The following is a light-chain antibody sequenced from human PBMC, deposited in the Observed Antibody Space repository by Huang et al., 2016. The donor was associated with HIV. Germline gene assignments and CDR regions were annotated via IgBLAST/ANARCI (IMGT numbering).Light chain of an antibody. CDR2: LGS. J-gene: IGKJ1*01. CDR3: MQSLQTPPT. CDR1: ESLLHTNGFRY. Sequence: DIVMSQSPLSLTVTPGEPASISCKSNESLLHTNGFRYLNWYLQKPGLSPHLLIYLGSNRASGVPDRVSGSGTRIEFTLTISRVEADDVGVYYCMQSLQTPPTFGQGTKVEI. V-gene: IGKV2-28*01.